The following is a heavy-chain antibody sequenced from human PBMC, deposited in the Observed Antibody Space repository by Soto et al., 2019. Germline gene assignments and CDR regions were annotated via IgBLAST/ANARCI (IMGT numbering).Heavy chain of an antibody. CDR3: AIEWELHCYYGMDV. J-gene: IGHJ6*02. V-gene: IGHV1-8*01. CDR1: GYTFTSYD. D-gene: IGHD1-26*01. Sequence: XSVKVSCKASGYTFTSYDINWVRQATGQGLEWMGWMNPNSGNTGYAQKFQGRVTMTRNTSISTAYMELSSLRSEDTAVYYCAIEWELHCYYGMDVWGQGTTVTVSS. CDR2: MNPNSGNT.